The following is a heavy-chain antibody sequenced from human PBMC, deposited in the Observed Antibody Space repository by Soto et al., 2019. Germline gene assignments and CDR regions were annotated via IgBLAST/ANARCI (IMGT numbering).Heavy chain of an antibody. CDR1: GGSISSGGYS. CDR3: AKLPDY. J-gene: IGHJ4*02. V-gene: IGHV4-30-2*01. D-gene: IGHD3-10*01. Sequence: QLQLQESGSGLVKPSQTLSLTCAVSGGSISSGGYSWSWIRQPPGKGLEGIGYIYHSGSIYYNPSLKRRVTISVCRAKNQFSLKLSSVTASDTAVYYCAKLPDYWGQGTLVTVSS. CDR2: IYHSGSI.